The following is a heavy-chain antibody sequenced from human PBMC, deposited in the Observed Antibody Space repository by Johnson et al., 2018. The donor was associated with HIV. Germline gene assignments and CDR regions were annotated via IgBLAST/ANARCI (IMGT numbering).Heavy chain of an antibody. CDR2: VNQDGSAK. CDR1: GFTFNSYG. J-gene: IGHJ3*01. Sequence: VQLVESGGGVVQPGRSLRLSCAASGFTFNSYGMHWVRQAPGKGLEYVANVNQDGSAKFYVDSVKGRFTISRDNAKNSLYLQMNSLRDEDTAVYYCVTADRGSAWGQGTTVTVSS. V-gene: IGHV3-7*05. CDR3: VTADRGSA. D-gene: IGHD1-26*01.